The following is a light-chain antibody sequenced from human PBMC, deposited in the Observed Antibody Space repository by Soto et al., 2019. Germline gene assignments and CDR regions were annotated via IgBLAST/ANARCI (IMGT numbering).Light chain of an antibody. CDR2: GAS. V-gene: IGKV1-39*01. CDR3: QQSYNTPWT. Sequence: DIQMTQSPSSLSASVGDRVVITCRASQSISSHLNWYQHNPGKAPKLLINGASTLQSGVPSRFTGSGSGSEFTLTISSLQPEDFATYYCQQSYNTPWTFGQGTKVEVK. CDR1: QSISSH. J-gene: IGKJ1*01.